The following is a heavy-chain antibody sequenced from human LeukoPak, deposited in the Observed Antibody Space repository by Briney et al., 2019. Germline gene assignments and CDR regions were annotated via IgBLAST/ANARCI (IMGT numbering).Heavy chain of an antibody. J-gene: IGHJ4*02. CDR3: ARDGLRRPPTPYCGGDCPLDY. V-gene: IGHV3-74*01. Sequence: GGSLRLSCAASGVIFSNYWMHWVRQTPGKGLVWVSRINRDGSSTSYADSVKGRFTISRDNAKNSLYLQMNSLRVEDTAMYYCARDGLRRPPTPYCGGDCPLDYWGQGTLVSVSS. CDR2: INRDGSST. CDR1: GVIFSNYW. D-gene: IGHD2-21*02.